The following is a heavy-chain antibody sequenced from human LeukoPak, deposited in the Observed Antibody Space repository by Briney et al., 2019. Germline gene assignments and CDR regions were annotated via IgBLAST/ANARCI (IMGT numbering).Heavy chain of an antibody. D-gene: IGHD2-8*01. CDR1: GGSFSGYY. CDR3: ARAWTNGVCYLDY. Sequence: SETLSLTCAVYGGSFSGYYWSWIRQPPGKGLEWIGEINHSGSTNYNPSLKGRVTISVDTSKNQFSLKLSSVTAADTAVYYCARAWTNGVCYLDYWGQGTLVTVSS. J-gene: IGHJ4*02. CDR2: INHSGST. V-gene: IGHV4-34*01.